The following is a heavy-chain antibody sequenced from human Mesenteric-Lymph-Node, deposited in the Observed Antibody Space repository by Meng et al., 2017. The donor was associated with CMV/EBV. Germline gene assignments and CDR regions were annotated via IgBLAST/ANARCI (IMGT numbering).Heavy chain of an antibody. CDR3: VRGGADYSGSGKNFNSLHWFDS. Sequence: YAVAWVRQAPGQGLEWMGGVIPILEITSYALKFLGRVTISADETTGAAYLELSSLRSEDSAVYYCVRGGADYSGSGKNFNSLHWFDSWGQGTLVTVSS. J-gene: IGHJ5*01. CDR1: YA. D-gene: IGHD3-10*01. CDR2: VIPILEIT. V-gene: IGHV1-69*01.